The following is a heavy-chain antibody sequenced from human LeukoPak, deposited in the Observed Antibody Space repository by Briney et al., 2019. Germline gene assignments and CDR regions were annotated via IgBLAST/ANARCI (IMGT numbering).Heavy chain of an antibody. CDR2: ISAYNGNT. CDR1: GYTFTSYG. V-gene: IGHV1-18*01. Sequence: ASVKVSCKASGYTFTSYGISWARQAPGQGLEWMGWISAYNGNTNYAQKLQGRVTMTTDTSTSTAYMELRSLRSDDTAVYYCARGFRYFDWLPPYYFDYWGQGTLLTVSS. J-gene: IGHJ4*02. CDR3: ARGFRYFDWLPPYYFDY. D-gene: IGHD3-9*01.